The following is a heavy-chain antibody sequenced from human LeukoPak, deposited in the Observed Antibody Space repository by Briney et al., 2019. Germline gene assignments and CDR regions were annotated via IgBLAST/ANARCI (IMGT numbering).Heavy chain of an antibody. D-gene: IGHD6-19*01. Sequence: SETLSLTCTVSGGSISSSSYYWGWIRQPPGKGLEWIGSIYNSGSTYYNPSLKSRVTISVDTSKNQFSLKLSSVTAADTAVYYCARAASPPIAVAGLDAFDIWGQGTMVTVSS. J-gene: IGHJ3*02. CDR3: ARAASPPIAVAGLDAFDI. V-gene: IGHV4-39*07. CDR1: GGSISSSSYY. CDR2: IYNSGST.